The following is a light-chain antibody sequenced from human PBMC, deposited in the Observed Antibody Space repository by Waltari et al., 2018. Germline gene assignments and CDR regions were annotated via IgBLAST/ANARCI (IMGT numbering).Light chain of an antibody. CDR2: AAV. CDR3: QQYGNWYT. J-gene: IGKJ2*01. Sequence: EIVMTQSPAMLSVSPGERATLSCRASESVDSHLAWYQQKPGQPPKVIIYAAVTRATGVPARFSGSGSGTEFTLTISSLQSEDFAVYYCQQYGNWYTFGQGTKLQIK. V-gene: IGKV3-15*01. CDR1: ESVDSH.